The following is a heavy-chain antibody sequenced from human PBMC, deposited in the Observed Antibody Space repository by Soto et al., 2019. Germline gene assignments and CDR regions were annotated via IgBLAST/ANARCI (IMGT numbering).Heavy chain of an antibody. CDR1: GGTFSRYA. CDR2: IIPIFGTA. Sequence: QVQLVQSGAEVKKPGSSVKVSCKASGGTFSRYAISWVRQAHGQGLEWMGGIIPIFGTANYAQKFQGRVTITADEYTSTAYMEMSSLRSEDTALYYCARELGLEQQTHFDYWGQGTLVTVSS. D-gene: IGHD6-13*01. J-gene: IGHJ4*02. CDR3: ARELGLEQQTHFDY. V-gene: IGHV1-69*12.